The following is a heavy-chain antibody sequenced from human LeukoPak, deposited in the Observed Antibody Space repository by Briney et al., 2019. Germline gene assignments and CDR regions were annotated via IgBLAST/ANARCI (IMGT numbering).Heavy chain of an antibody. Sequence: SQTLSLTCTVSGGSISSGGYYWSWIRQPPGKGLEWIGYIYYSGSTYYNPSLKSRVTISVDTSKNQFSLKLRSVTAADTAVYYCAKGMYYDRSGYGPYYYYYGMDVWGQGTTVTVSS. J-gene: IGHJ6*02. CDR3: AKGMYYDRSGYGPYYYYYGMDV. CDR2: IYYSGST. D-gene: IGHD3-22*01. V-gene: IGHV4-31*03. CDR1: GGSISSGGYY.